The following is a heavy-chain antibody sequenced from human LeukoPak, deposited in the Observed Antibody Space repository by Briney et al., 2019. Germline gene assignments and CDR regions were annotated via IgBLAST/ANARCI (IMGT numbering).Heavy chain of an antibody. V-gene: IGHV3-53*01. CDR1: GFTVSSNY. J-gene: IGHJ5*02. CDR3: AVRGESAGRFGEFHFDP. D-gene: IGHD3-10*01. Sequence: PGGSLRLSCAASGFTVSSNYMSWVRQAPGKGLEWVSVIYSCGSTYYADSVKGRFTISRDNAKNSLYLQMNSLRAEDTAVYYCAVRGESAGRFGEFHFDPWGQGTLVTVSS. CDR2: IYSCGST.